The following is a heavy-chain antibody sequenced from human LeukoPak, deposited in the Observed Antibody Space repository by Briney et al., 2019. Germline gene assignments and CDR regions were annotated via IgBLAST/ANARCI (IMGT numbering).Heavy chain of an antibody. V-gene: IGHV3-48*01. Sequence: PGGSLRLSCAASGFTFSSYSMNWVRQAPGKGLEWVSYISSSRSTIYYADSVKGRFTISRDNAKNSLYLQMNSLRAEDTAVYYCARGRELLWFGELYYYYMDVWGRGTTVTVSS. CDR2: ISSSRSTI. CDR1: GFTFSSYS. D-gene: IGHD3-10*01. J-gene: IGHJ6*03. CDR3: ARGRELLWFGELYYYYMDV.